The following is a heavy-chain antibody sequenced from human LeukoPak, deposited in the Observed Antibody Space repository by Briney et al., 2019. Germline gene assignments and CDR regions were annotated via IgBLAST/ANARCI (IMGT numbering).Heavy chain of an antibody. Sequence: SETLSLTCAVYGGSFSGYYWSWIRQPPGKGLEWIGEINHSGSTNYNPSLKSRVTISVDTSKNQFSLKLTSLTAADTAVYYCARGGWSLDYWGQGILVTVSS. J-gene: IGHJ4*02. CDR1: GGSFSGYY. V-gene: IGHV4-34*01. D-gene: IGHD1-26*01. CDR2: INHSGST. CDR3: ARGGWSLDY.